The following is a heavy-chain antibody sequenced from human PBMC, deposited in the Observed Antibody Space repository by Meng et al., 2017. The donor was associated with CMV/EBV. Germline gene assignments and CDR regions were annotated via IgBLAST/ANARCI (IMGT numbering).Heavy chain of an antibody. Sequence: GESLKISCAASGFTFSSYWMSWVRQAPGKGLEWVANIKQDGSEKYYVDSVKGRFTISRDNAKNSLYLQMNSLRAEDTAVYYCARGQSRIVVPAASVDYYYGMDVWGQGTTVTVSS. J-gene: IGHJ6*02. CDR1: GFTFSSYW. CDR2: IKQDGSEK. CDR3: ARGQSRIVVPAASVDYYYGMDV. D-gene: IGHD2-2*01. V-gene: IGHV3-7*03.